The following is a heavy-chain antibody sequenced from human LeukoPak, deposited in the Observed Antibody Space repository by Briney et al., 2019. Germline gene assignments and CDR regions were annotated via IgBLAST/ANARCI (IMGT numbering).Heavy chain of an antibody. CDR1: GYTFTSYA. CDR3: ARAPTGIQLWYH. Sequence: ASVTVSCKASGYTFTSYAMHWVRQAPGQRLEWMGWINAGNGNTKYSQKFQGRVTITRDTSASTAYMELSSLRSEDTAVYYCARAPTGIQLWYHWGQGTLVTVSS. CDR2: INAGNGNT. J-gene: IGHJ4*02. V-gene: IGHV1-3*01. D-gene: IGHD5-18*01.